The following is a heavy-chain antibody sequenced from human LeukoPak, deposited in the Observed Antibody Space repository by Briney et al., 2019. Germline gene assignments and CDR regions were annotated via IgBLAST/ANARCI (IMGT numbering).Heavy chain of an antibody. CDR1: GGSVASSTFS. CDR2: IYTSGNT. V-gene: IGHV4-39*01. CDR3: ARRGTASSGSYYFDH. Sequence: SETLSLTCTVSGGSVASSTFSWAWIRQPPGKGLEWIGNIYTSGNTYYNPSLKSRVTMSVDTSKNQCSLKLSSVTAADTAVYYCARRGTASSGSYYFDHWGQGTLVTVSS. J-gene: IGHJ4*02. D-gene: IGHD6-19*01.